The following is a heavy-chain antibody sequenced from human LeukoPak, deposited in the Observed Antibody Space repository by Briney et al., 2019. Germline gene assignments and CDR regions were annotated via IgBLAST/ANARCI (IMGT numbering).Heavy chain of an antibody. CDR1: GYNFTTAG. CDR3: ARALSLDY. V-gene: IGHV1-2*02. Sequence: ASVKVSCKASGYNFTTAGISWVRQAPGQGLEWMGWINPNSGGTNYAQKFQGRVTMTRDTSISTVYMELSSLRSDDTAVYYCARALSLDYWGQGTLVAVSS. CDR2: INPNSGGT. J-gene: IGHJ4*02.